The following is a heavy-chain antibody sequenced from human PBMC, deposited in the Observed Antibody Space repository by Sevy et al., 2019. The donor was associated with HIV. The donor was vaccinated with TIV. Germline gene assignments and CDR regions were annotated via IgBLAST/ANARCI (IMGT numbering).Heavy chain of an antibody. CDR1: GFTFSSYD. CDR3: ARDSFTSKNYYGMDV. CDR2: IGTAGDT. Sequence: GGSLRLSCAASGFTFSSYDMHWVRQPTGKGLEWVSAIGTAGDTYYPGSVKGRFTIAREKAKNSLYLQMNSLRAGDTAVYYCARDSFTSKNYYGMDVWGQGTTVTVSS. V-gene: IGHV3-13*01. J-gene: IGHJ6*02. D-gene: IGHD3-10*01.